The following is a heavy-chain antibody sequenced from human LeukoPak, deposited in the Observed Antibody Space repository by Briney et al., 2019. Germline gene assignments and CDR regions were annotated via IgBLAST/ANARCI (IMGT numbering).Heavy chain of an antibody. Sequence: SETLSLTCTVSGGSISEYYWSWIRQPPEKGLEWIGYINYSGSTNYNPSLKSRVTISVDTSKNQFSLILGPVTTADTAVYYCARQEVIVVPPAANWFDSWGQGTLVTVSS. J-gene: IGHJ5*01. D-gene: IGHD2-2*01. V-gene: IGHV4-59*01. CDR2: INYSGST. CDR1: GGSISEYY. CDR3: ARQEVIVVPPAANWFDS.